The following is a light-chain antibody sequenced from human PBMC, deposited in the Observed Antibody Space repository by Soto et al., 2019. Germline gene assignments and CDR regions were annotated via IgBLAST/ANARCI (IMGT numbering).Light chain of an antibody. CDR3: QQCGSTSWT. J-gene: IGKJ1*01. Sequence: EIVLTQSPGTLSLSPGEGATLSCRASQSVSTNFFAWYQQNPGQAPRLLIYGASTRATGIPDRFSGSGSGTDFTLTISRLEPEELAVYYCQQCGSTSWTFGQGTK. CDR1: QSVSTNF. V-gene: IGKV3-20*01. CDR2: GAS.